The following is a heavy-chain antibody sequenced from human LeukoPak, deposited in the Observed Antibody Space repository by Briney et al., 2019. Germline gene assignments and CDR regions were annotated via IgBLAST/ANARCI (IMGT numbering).Heavy chain of an antibody. V-gene: IGHV4-59*01. CDR3: ARGFVDSSGWYAKKLFDI. Sequence: PSETLSLTCTVSGGSISSYYWSWIRQPPGKGLEWIGYIYYSGSTNYNPSLKSRVTISVDTSKNQFSLKLSSVTAADTAVYYCARGFVDSSGWYAKKLFDIWGQGTMVTVSS. CDR1: GGSISSYY. CDR2: IYYSGST. J-gene: IGHJ3*02. D-gene: IGHD6-19*01.